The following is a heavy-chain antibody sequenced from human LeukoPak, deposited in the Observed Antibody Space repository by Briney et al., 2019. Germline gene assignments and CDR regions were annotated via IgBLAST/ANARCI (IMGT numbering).Heavy chain of an antibody. CDR1: GFTFAGSA. Sequence: GGSLRLSCAASGFTFAGSAMNWVRQAPGKGLEWVSAISGTGGSTYYADSVKGRFTISRDNSKNTLYLQMNSLRAEDTAVYYCAKDPNRGGYYYFDHWGQGTLVTVSS. J-gene: IGHJ4*02. V-gene: IGHV3-23*01. CDR3: AKDPNRGGYYYFDH. D-gene: IGHD3-3*01. CDR2: ISGTGGST.